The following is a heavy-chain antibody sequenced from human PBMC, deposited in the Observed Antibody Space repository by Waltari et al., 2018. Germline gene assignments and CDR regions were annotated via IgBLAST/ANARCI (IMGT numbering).Heavy chain of an antibody. V-gene: IGHV4-34*01. J-gene: IGHJ5*02. CDR1: GASFSGYY. CDR3: ARVEATQRGDWFDP. Sequence: QVQLQQWGAGLLKPSATLSRTFAVSGASFSGYYVSWIRQPPGKGLEWIGEINHSGSTNYNPSLKDRVTISVDTSKNQFSLKLSSVTAADTAVYYCARVEATQRGDWFDPWGQGTLVTVSS. D-gene: IGHD5-12*01. CDR2: INHSGST.